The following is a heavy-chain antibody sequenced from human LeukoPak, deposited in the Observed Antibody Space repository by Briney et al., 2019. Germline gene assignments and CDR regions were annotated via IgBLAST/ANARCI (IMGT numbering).Heavy chain of an antibody. J-gene: IGHJ5*02. CDR3: AIGGDGDFS. Sequence: SETLSLTCTVSGGPISSYYWSWIRQPPGKGLEWIGSIYHSGSTYYNPSLKSRVTISVDTSKNQFSLKLSSVTAADTAVYYCAIGGDGDFSWGQGTLVTVSS. CDR2: IYHSGST. D-gene: IGHD4-17*01. CDR1: GGPISSYY. V-gene: IGHV4-59*04.